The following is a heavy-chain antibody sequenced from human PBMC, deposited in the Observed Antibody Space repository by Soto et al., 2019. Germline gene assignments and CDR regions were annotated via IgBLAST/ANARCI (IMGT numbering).Heavy chain of an antibody. CDR2: ITTTGDTS. V-gene: IGHV3-23*01. D-gene: IGHD6-6*01. CDR1: GFTFSDFA. Sequence: GGSLRLSCAASGFTFSDFAMNWVRQTPGKRLEWVSIITTTGDTSYYADSVKGRFTISRGNSKNMLYLQMNNLRVDDTAIYFCAKVPEYRDGSSFYYFDSWGQGAPVTVSS. J-gene: IGHJ4*02. CDR3: AKVPEYRDGSSFYYFDS.